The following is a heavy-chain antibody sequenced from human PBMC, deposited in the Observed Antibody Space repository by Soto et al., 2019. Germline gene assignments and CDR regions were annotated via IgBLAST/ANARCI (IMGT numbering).Heavy chain of an antibody. Sequence: QVQLVQSGAEVKKPGSSVKVSCKASAGTFSRYAINWVRQAPGQGLEWMGGIIPIFGTANYAQKFQGRVTITADESTSTAYMELSSLRSEDTAVYYCARGSGGSSYYYYGMDVWGQGTTVTVSS. CDR3: ARGSGGSSYYYYGMDV. CDR2: IIPIFGTA. J-gene: IGHJ6*02. V-gene: IGHV1-69*12. CDR1: AGTFSRYA. D-gene: IGHD2-15*01.